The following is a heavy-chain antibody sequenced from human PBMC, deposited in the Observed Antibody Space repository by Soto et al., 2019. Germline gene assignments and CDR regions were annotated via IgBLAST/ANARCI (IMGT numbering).Heavy chain of an antibody. CDR2: IYYSGST. Sequence: QVQLQESGPGLVKPSQTLSLTCTVSGGSISSGDYYWSWIRQPPGKGLEWIGYIYYSGSTYYNPSLNRRVTISVDTSKNQFSLKLSSVTGAYTAVYYCARDRLIVATIKYYYGMDVWGQGPTVTVSS. J-gene: IGHJ6*02. CDR3: ARDRLIVATIKYYYGMDV. D-gene: IGHD5-12*01. V-gene: IGHV4-30-4*01. CDR1: GGSISSGDYY.